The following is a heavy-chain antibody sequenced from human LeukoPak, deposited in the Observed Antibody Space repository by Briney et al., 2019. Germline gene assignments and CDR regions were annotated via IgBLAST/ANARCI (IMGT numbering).Heavy chain of an antibody. Sequence: SVTVSCKASGGTFSSYAISGVRQAPGQGVEGMGGIIPIFGTATYAQNFQGRFTITTDESTSTAYMELSSLRSEDTAVYYCASTPDSGYYYYYMDVWGKGTTVTVSS. CDR2: IIPIFGTA. J-gene: IGHJ6*03. V-gene: IGHV1-69*05. CDR3: ASTPDSGYYYYYMDV. CDR1: GGTFSSYA.